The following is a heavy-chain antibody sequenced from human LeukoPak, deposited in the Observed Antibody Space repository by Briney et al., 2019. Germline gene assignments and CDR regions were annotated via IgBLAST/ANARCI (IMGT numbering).Heavy chain of an antibody. Sequence: PGGSLRLSCAASGFTFSSYWMSWVRQAPGKGLEWVANINQDGSGKYYVDSVKGRFTISRDNAKNSLYLRMNSLRAEDTAVYYCARIGYSGYNFDYWGQGTLVTVSS. D-gene: IGHD5-12*01. CDR2: INQDGSGK. V-gene: IGHV3-7*01. J-gene: IGHJ4*02. CDR1: GFTFSSYW. CDR3: ARIGYSGYNFDY.